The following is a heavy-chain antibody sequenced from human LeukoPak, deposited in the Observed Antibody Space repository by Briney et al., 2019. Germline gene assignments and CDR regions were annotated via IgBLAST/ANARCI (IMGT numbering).Heavy chain of an antibody. CDR3: AKGPVPGAMNWFDP. Sequence: SETLSLTCIVSGDSIRNYYWSWIRQCAGKGLEWIGRIYSTGSTNYNPSLRSRVTISVDAPKNQFSLKMTSVTVADTAVYYCAKGPVPGAMNWFDPWGQGNLVTVSS. CDR1: GDSIRNYY. J-gene: IGHJ5*02. V-gene: IGHV4-4*07. CDR2: IYSTGST. D-gene: IGHD2-2*01.